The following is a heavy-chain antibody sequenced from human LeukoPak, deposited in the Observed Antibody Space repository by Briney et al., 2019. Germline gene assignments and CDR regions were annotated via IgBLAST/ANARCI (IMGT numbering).Heavy chain of an antibody. Sequence: SETLSLTCAVYGGSFSGYYWSWIRQPPGKGLEWIGEINHSGSTNYNPSLKSRVTISVDTSKNQFSLKLSSVTAADTAVYYCARRSSSWYPLYYFDYWGQGTLVTVSS. CDR3: ARRSSSWYPLYYFDY. D-gene: IGHD6-13*01. J-gene: IGHJ4*02. CDR1: GGSFSGYY. CDR2: INHSGST. V-gene: IGHV4-34*01.